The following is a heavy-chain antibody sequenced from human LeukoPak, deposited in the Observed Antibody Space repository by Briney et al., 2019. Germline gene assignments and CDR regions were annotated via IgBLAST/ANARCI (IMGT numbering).Heavy chain of an antibody. V-gene: IGHV4-30-4*01. CDR2: IHDSGST. J-gene: IGHJ6*03. D-gene: IGHD6-6*01. CDR1: GDSISNGDYY. CDR3: ARWSGSVTARNYYYYMDV. Sequence: SETLSLTCTVPGDSISNGDYYWSWIRQPPGKGLEWIGYIHDSGSTDYNPSLRTRVTISVDASRNQFSLNLSSVTAADTAVYYCARWSGSVTARNYYYYMDVWGEGTTVTVSS.